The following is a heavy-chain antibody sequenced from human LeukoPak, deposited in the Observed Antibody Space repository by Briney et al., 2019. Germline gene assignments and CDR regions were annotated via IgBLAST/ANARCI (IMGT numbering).Heavy chain of an antibody. CDR3: AKGVASIAARPFSWFDP. V-gene: IGHV3-30*18. D-gene: IGHD6-6*01. Sequence: PGRSLRLSCAASGFTFSSYGMHRVRQAPGKGLEWVAVISYDGSNKYYADSAKGRFTISRDNSKNTLYLQMNSLRAEDTAVYYCAKGVASIAARPFSWFDPWGQGTLVTVSS. CDR2: ISYDGSNK. J-gene: IGHJ5*02. CDR1: GFTFSSYG.